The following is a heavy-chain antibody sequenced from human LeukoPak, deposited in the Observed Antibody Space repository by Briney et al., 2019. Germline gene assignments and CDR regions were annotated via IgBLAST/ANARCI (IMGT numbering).Heavy chain of an antibody. V-gene: IGHV3-74*01. CDR3: ARGLGRDWFDP. J-gene: IGHJ5*02. CDR1: GFTFNNAW. D-gene: IGHD1-26*01. CDR2: INSDGSST. Sequence: GGSLRLSCVASGFTFNNAWMHWVRQAPGKGLVWVSRINSDGSSTSYADSVKGRFTISRDNAKNTLYLQMNSLRAEDTAVYYCARGLGRDWFDPWGQGTLVTVSS.